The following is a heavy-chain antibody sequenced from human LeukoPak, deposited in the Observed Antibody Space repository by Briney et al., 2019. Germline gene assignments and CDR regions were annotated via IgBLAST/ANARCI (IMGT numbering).Heavy chain of an antibody. D-gene: IGHD6-19*01. J-gene: IGHJ4*02. Sequence: GGSLRLFCAASGFTFSSYSMNWVRQAPGKGLEWVSSISSSSSYIYYADSVKGRFTISRDNAKNSLYLQMNSLRAEDTAVYYCARDRIAVAYFDYWGQGTLVTVSS. V-gene: IGHV3-21*01. CDR3: ARDRIAVAYFDY. CDR2: ISSSSSYI. CDR1: GFTFSSYS.